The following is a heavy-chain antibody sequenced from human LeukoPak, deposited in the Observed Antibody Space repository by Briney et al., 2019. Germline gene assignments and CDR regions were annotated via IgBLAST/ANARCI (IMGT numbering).Heavy chain of an antibody. V-gene: IGHV4-61*02. CDR1: GGSISSGSYY. Sequence: PSETLSLTCTVSGGSISSGSYYWSWIRQPAGKGLEWIGRIYTSGSTNYNPSLKSRVTISVDTSKNQFSLKLSSVTAADTAVYYCARQSRRGSGYYLGYFDYWGQGTLVTVSS. J-gene: IGHJ4*02. CDR2: IYTSGST. D-gene: IGHD3-22*01. CDR3: ARQSRRGSGYYLGYFDY.